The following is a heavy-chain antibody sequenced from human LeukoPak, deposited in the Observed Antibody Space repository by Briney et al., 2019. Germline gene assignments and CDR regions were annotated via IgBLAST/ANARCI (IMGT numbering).Heavy chain of an antibody. CDR1: GGSISSGGYY. CDR3: ARATPYYYDTTAYYTD. D-gene: IGHD3-22*01. Sequence: SQTLSLTCTVSGGSISSGGYYWSWIRQPPGKGLEWIGYIYHSGSTYYNPSLKSRVTISVDRSKNQFSLKLSSVTAADTAVYYCARATPYYYDTTAYYTDWGQGTLVTVSS. J-gene: IGHJ4*02. V-gene: IGHV4-30-2*01. CDR2: IYHSGST.